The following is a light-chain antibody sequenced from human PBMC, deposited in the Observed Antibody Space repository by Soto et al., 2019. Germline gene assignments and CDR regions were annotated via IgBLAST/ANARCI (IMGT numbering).Light chain of an antibody. J-gene: IGKJ2*01. CDR2: DAS. Sequence: EIVLTQSPATLSLSPGERATRSCRASQSVSRYVAWYQQKPGQAPRLLIFDASTRATGIPARFSGSGSGTDFTLTISSLEPEDFAVYYCQQRSTWPYTFGQGTKVDIK. CDR1: QSVSRY. CDR3: QQRSTWPYT. V-gene: IGKV3-11*01.